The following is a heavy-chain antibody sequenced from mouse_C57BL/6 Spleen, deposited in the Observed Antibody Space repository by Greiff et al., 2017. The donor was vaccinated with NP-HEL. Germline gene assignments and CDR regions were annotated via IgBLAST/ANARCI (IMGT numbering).Heavy chain of an antibody. CDR3: ARDLSCSWFAY. CDR2: ISYDGSN. V-gene: IGHV3-6*01. Sequence: EVKLEESGPGLVKPSQSLSLTCSVTGYSITSGYYWNWIRQFPGNKLEWMGYISYDGSNNYNPTLKNRISITRDTSKNQFFLKLNSVTTEDTATYYCARDLSCSWFAYWGQGTLVTVSA. CDR1: GYSITSGYY. J-gene: IGHJ3*01.